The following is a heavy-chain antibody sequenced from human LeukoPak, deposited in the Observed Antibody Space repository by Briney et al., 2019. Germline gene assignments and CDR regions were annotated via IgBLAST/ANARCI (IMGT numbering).Heavy chain of an antibody. Sequence: SETLSLTCAVYGGSFSGYCWSWIRQPPGKGLEWIGEINHSGSTNYNPSLKSRVTISVDTSKNQFSLKLSSVTAADTAVYYCARGRGKWIQLWLSWGQGTLVTVSS. CDR3: ARGRGKWIQLWLS. CDR2: INHSGST. J-gene: IGHJ4*02. D-gene: IGHD5-18*01. CDR1: GGSFSGYC. V-gene: IGHV4-34*01.